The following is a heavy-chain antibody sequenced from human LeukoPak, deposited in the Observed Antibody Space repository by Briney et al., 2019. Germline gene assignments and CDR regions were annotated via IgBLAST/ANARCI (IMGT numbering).Heavy chain of an antibody. CDR3: ARVPFCSGPTCYGFFDY. CDR2: INKDGSEK. J-gene: IGHJ4*02. CDR1: GFTLNTYW. V-gene: IGHV3-7*03. D-gene: IGHD2-15*01. Sequence: GGSLRLSCAASGFTLNTYWMNWVRQAPGKGLEWVASINKDGSEKYYVDSMKGRFTISRDNAKNSLYLQMNSLRAEDTAVHYCARVPFCSGPTCYGFFDYWGQGTLVTVSS.